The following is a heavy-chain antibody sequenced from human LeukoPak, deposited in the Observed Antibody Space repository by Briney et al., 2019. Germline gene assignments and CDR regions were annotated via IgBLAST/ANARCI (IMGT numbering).Heavy chain of an antibody. J-gene: IGHJ4*02. CDR2: IWYDGSNK. CDR3: AREPYYYDSSGFEYYFDY. V-gene: IGHV3-33*01. Sequence: GGSLRLSCAASGFTFSSYGMHWVRQAPGKGLEWMAVIWYDGSNKYYADSVKGRFTISRDNSKNTLYLQMNSLRAEDTAVYYCAREPYYYDSSGFEYYFDYWGQGTLVTVSS. CDR1: GFTFSSYG. D-gene: IGHD3-22*01.